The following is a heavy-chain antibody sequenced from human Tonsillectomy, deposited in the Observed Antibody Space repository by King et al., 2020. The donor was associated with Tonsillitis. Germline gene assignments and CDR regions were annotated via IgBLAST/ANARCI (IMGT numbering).Heavy chain of an antibody. CDR3: AREESMALDY. V-gene: IGHV3-30-3*01. CDR1: GFTVSHYA. Sequence: VQLVESGGDVVQPGRSLRLSCVGSGFTVSHYAMNWVRQAPGKGLEWVAVISYAENKTYYADSVKGRFTISRDNSKSSLYLQMNSLRAEDTAVYYCAREESMALDYWGQGTLVTVSS. CDR2: ISYAENKT. J-gene: IGHJ4*02. D-gene: IGHD2/OR15-2a*01.